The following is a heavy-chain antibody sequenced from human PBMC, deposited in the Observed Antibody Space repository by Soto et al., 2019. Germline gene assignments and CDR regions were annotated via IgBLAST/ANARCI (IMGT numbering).Heavy chain of an antibody. V-gene: IGHV1-69*08. D-gene: IGHD5-18*01. CDR2: IIPILGIT. CDR3: ARDPGSGYSYGPFDY. Sequence: QVQLVQSGAEVKKPGSSVKVSCTASGGTFSSYTITWVRQAPGQGLEWMGRIIPILGITNYAQNFQGRVTITADKSTSTAYMELSSLRSDDTAVYYCARDPGSGYSYGPFDYWGQGTLVTVSS. J-gene: IGHJ4*02. CDR1: GGTFSSYT.